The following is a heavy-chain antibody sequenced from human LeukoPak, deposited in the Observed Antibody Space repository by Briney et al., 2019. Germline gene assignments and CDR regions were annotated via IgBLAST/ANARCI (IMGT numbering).Heavy chain of an antibody. D-gene: IGHD5-18*01. CDR1: GASNSRHY. Sequence: SETLSLTCVVSGASNSRHYWSWIRQPPGKGLEWIGYISASGRTKYRPALKSRVTISGDTSKNQFSLRLTSVTAADTAVYYCARGGSGDTAMALDYWGQGTLVTVSS. CDR2: ISASGRT. J-gene: IGHJ4*02. V-gene: IGHV4-4*09. CDR3: ARGGSGDTAMALDY.